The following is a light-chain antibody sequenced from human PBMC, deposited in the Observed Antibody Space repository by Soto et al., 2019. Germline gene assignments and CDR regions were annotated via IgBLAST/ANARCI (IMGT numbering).Light chain of an antibody. V-gene: IGKV1-5*01. CDR1: QSVGTW. Sequence: DIQITQSPSTLSASVGDRVTITCRASQSVGTWLAWYQQKPGKPPTLLIYDASNLESGVPSRFSGSGSGTEFALTISSLQPEDFATYYCLCYITYPWTFGQGTKVDI. J-gene: IGKJ1*01. CDR2: DAS. CDR3: LCYITYPWT.